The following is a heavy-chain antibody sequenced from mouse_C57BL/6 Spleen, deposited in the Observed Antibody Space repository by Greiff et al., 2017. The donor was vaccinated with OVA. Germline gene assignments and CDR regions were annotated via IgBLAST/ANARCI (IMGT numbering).Heavy chain of an antibody. V-gene: IGHV1-59*01. CDR2: IDPSDSYT. J-gene: IGHJ2*01. D-gene: IGHD2-4*01. CDR3: ARGGIYDYSYYFDY. CDR1: GYTFTSYW. Sequence: QVQLQQPGAELVRPGTSVKLSCKASGYTFTSYWMHWVKQRPGQGLEWIGVIDPSDSYTNYNQKFKGKATLTVDTSSSTAYMQLSSLTSEDSAVYYCARGGIYDYSYYFDYWGQGTTLTVSS.